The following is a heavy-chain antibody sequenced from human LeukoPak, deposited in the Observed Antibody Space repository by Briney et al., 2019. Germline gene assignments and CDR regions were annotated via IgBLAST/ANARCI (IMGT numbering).Heavy chain of an antibody. J-gene: IGHJ4*02. CDR2: ISYDGSNN. D-gene: IGHD6-13*01. CDR3: ARGGAAAGTSTGDFDY. V-gene: IGHV3-30-3*01. CDR1: GFTFSSYA. Sequence: GGSLRLSCAASGFTFSSYAMHWVRQAPGKGLEWVAVISYDGSNNYYADSVKGRFTISRDNSKNTLYLQMNSLRAEDTAVYYCARGGAAAGTSTGDFDYWGQGTLVTVSS.